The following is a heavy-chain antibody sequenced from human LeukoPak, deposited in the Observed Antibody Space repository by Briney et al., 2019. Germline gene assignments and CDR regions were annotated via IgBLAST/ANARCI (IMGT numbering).Heavy chain of an antibody. Sequence: ASVKVSCKVSGYTLTELSMHWVRQAPGKGLEWMGGFDPEDGETIYAQKFQGRVTITADESTSTAYMELSSLRSEDTAVYYCATLPSYQLLHAFDPWGQGTLVTVSS. D-gene: IGHD2-2*01. J-gene: IGHJ5*02. V-gene: IGHV1-24*01. CDR3: ATLPSYQLLHAFDP. CDR2: FDPEDGET. CDR1: GYTLTELS.